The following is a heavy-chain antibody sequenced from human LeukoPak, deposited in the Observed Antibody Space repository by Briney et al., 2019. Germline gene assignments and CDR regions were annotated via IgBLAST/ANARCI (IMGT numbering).Heavy chain of an antibody. J-gene: IGHJ5*02. Sequence: SETLSLTCTVSGGSITSTNYLWGWVRQPPGKGLEWIGSGHYSGRAYYTPSLNSRVSISIDTSKSQFSLKLASVTAADTAVYYCAKGAGGFSYYNWFDPWGQGTLVTVSS. CDR3: AKGAGGFSYYNWFDP. CDR1: GGSITSTNYL. CDR2: GHYSGRA. V-gene: IGHV4-39*07. D-gene: IGHD5-18*01.